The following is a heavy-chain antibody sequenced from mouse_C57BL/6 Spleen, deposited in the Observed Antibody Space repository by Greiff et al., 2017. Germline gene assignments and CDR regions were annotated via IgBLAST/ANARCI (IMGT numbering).Heavy chain of an antibody. CDR2: IYPGSGST. CDR3: ALYGNWYFDV. D-gene: IGHD2-1*01. V-gene: IGHV1-55*01. Sequence: QVQLQQSGAELMKPGASVKLSCKATGYTFTGYWIEWVKQRPGQGLEWIGDIYPGSGSTNYNEKFKSKATLTVDTSSSTAYMQLSSLTSENSAVYYCALYGNWYFDVWGTGTTVTVSS. J-gene: IGHJ1*03. CDR1: GYTFTGYW.